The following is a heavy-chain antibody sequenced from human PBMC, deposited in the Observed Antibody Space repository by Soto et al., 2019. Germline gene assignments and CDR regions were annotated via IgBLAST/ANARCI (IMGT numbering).Heavy chain of an antibody. CDR1: GGSFSGYY. D-gene: IGHD3-22*01. Sequence: SETLSLTCAVYGGSFSGYYWSWIRQPPGKGLEWIGEINHSGSTNYNPSLKSRVTISVDTSKNQFSLKLSSVTAADTAVYYCARALPAYYYDSSGYFDYWGKGPLVTVSS. V-gene: IGHV4-34*01. CDR3: ARALPAYYYDSSGYFDY. J-gene: IGHJ4*02. CDR2: INHSGST.